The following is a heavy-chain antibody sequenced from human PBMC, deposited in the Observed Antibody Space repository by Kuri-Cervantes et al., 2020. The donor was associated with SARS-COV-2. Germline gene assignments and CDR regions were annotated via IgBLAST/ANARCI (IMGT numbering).Heavy chain of an antibody. CDR2: ISTYNGNT. CDR3: ARVLRFLEWLPQPQYYFDY. D-gene: IGHD3-3*01. V-gene: IGHV1-18*04. Sequence: ASVQVSCKASGYTFTSYGISWVRQAPGQGLEWMGWISTYNGNTNYAQKLQGRVTMTTETSTSTAYMELRSLRSDDTAVYYCARVLRFLEWLPQPQYYFDYWGQGTLVTVSS. J-gene: IGHJ4*02. CDR1: GYTFTSYG.